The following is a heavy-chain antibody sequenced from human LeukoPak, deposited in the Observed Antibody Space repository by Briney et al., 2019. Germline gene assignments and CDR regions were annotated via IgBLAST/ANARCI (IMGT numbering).Heavy chain of an antibody. CDR3: ATLGRQQLVPPYYYYGMDV. J-gene: IGHJ6*02. CDR2: ISTTSSTI. Sequence: GSLRLSCAASGFTFSSYSMNWVRPAPGKGLEWVSYISTTSSTIYYADSVKGRFTISRDNAKNSLYLQMNSLGAEDTALYYCATLGRQQLVPPYYYYGMDVWGQGTTVTVSS. V-gene: IGHV3-48*04. D-gene: IGHD6-13*01. CDR1: GFTFSSYS.